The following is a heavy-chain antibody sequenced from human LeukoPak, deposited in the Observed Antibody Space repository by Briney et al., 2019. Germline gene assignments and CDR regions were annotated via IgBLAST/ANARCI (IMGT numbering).Heavy chain of an antibody. CDR2: ISGSGGST. D-gene: IGHD5-18*01. CDR1: GFTFSSYA. Sequence: GGSLRLSCAASGFTFSSYATSWVRQAPGKGLEWVSAISGSGGSTYYADSVKGRFTISRDNSKNTLYLQMNSLRAEDTAVYYCAKSPLQLWSNYFDYWGQGTLVTVSS. J-gene: IGHJ4*02. V-gene: IGHV3-23*01. CDR3: AKSPLQLWSNYFDY.